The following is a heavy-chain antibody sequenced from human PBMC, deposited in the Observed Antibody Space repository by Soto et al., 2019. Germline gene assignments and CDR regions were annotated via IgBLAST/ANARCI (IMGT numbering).Heavy chain of an antibody. Sequence: SETLSLTCTVSGGSISSYYWSWIRQPPGKGLEWIGYIYYSGSTNYNPSLKSRVTISVDTSKNQFSLKLSSVTAADTAVYYCARTHTIFGVVYNWFDPWGQGTLVTVSS. V-gene: IGHV4-59*01. CDR3: ARTHTIFGVVYNWFDP. J-gene: IGHJ5*02. CDR2: IYYSGST. CDR1: GGSISSYY. D-gene: IGHD3-3*01.